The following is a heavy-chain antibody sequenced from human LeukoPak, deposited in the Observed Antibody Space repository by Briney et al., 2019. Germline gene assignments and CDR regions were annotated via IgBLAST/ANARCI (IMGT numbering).Heavy chain of an antibody. V-gene: IGHV1-69*13. D-gene: IGHD6-19*01. CDR1: GGTFSSYA. CDR2: VIPFFGTP. CDR3: ARGDSTGWYAAN. Sequence: SVKVSCKASGGTFSSYAISWVRQAPGQGLEWMGGVIPFFGTPNYAQKFQGRVTITADESTSTAYMELSSLRSEDTAVYYCARGDSTGWYAANWGQGTLVTVSS. J-gene: IGHJ4*02.